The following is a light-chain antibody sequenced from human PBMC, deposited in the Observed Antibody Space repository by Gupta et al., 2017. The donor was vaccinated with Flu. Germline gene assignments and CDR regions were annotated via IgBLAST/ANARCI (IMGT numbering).Light chain of an antibody. CDR3: YSFAGSYIRNV. Sequence: QSALTQPRSVSGSPGQSITITCTGTGSDVGASNFVSWYRQYPGKAPTPMIYSVHKRPSGGPDRISGSQSGNPAFLTLSGLQSEDEADYYWYSFAGSYIRNVFGTGAAVTVL. J-gene: IGLJ1*01. V-gene: IGLV2-11*01. CDR1: GSDVGASNF. CDR2: SVH.